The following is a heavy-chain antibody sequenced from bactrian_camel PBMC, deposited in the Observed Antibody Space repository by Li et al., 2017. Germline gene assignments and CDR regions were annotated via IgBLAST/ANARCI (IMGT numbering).Heavy chain of an antibody. V-gene: IGHV3S63*01. J-gene: IGHJ6*01. Sequence: HVQLVESGGGSVQAGGSLRLSCAASGFTFDDHDMGWFRQAHGDGCELVSTISSERSTYYADSVKGRFTISRDNAKKAVYLEMNSLKPEDTGMYYCAARFTTSWCGLDRGRFAYWGQGTQVTVS. CDR1: GFTFDDHD. D-gene: IGHD6*01. CDR2: ISSERST. CDR3: AARFTTSWCGLDRGRFAY.